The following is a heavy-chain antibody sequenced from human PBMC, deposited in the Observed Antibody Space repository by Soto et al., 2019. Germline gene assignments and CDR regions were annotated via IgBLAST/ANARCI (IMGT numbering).Heavy chain of an antibody. CDR2: INPNSGGT. CDR3: ARGWGIAAPGPNWFDP. CDR1: GYSLSGYY. J-gene: IGHJ5*02. D-gene: IGHD6-13*01. V-gene: IGHV1-2*02. Sequence: ASVKVSCKASGYSLSGYYLHWVRQAPGQGPEWMGWINPNSGGTKYVQKFQGRVTMTRETSISTVYLELSRLRSDDTAVYYSARGWGIAAPGPNWFDPWGQGTLVTVSS.